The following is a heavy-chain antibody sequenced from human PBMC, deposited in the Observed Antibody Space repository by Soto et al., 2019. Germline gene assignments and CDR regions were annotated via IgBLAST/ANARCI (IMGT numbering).Heavy chain of an antibody. CDR1: GYTFTSYG. CDR3: ARVNPACSGGSCYYTYFWFDP. CDR2: ISAYNGNT. V-gene: IGHV1-18*01. J-gene: IGHJ5*02. D-gene: IGHD2-15*01. Sequence: ASVKVSCKASGYTFTSYGISWVRQAPGQGLEWMGWISAYNGNTNYAQKLQGRVTMTTDTSTSTAYMELRSLRSDDTAVYYCARVNPACSGGSCYYTYFWFDPWGQGTPVTVSS.